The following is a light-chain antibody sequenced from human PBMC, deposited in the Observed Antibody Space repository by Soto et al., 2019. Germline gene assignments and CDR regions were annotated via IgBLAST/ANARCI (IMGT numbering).Light chain of an antibody. CDR2: NAP. V-gene: IGKV1-5*03. Sequence: DLPITQSPSTLPASLGDRVTITCRASQSISGCVAWYLHKLGKAPKLLIYNAPCLESGAPSRFSGSRSCTEYTLTITSRLPAEVSTFYCQQYSGYSITFGQGTRLEIK. CDR1: QSISGC. CDR3: QQYSGYSIT. J-gene: IGKJ5*01.